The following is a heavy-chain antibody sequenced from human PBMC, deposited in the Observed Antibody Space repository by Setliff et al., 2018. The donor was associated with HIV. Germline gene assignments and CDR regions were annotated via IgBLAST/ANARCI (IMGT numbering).Heavy chain of an antibody. J-gene: IGHJ4*02. D-gene: IGHD1-26*01. Sequence: KPSETLSLTCTVSGDYISSDGYYWSWIRQHPGKGLEWIGYIYYSGSTYYNPSLQSRVTISVDTSKNHFSLKLNSVTAADTAVYYCARGGALEWELPFDYWGQGTLVTVSS. V-gene: IGHV4-31*03. CDR1: GDYISSDGYY. CDR3: ARGGALEWELPFDY. CDR2: IYYSGST.